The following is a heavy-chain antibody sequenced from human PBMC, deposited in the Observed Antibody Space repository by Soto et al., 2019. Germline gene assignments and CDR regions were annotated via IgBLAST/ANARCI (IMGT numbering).Heavy chain of an antibody. J-gene: IGHJ4*02. Sequence: SETLSLTCTVSGGSIYRSGYYWGWIRQPPGRGLEWIGNIDYNGVTYSNPSLKSRVTISRDMSKNQFSLKLTSVTAADTALYYCGKVLVGATGHTDSDSWGPGTLVTVSS. CDR1: GGSIYRSGYY. CDR2: IDYNGVT. CDR3: GKVLVGATGHTDSDS. D-gene: IGHD2-15*01. V-gene: IGHV4-39*01.